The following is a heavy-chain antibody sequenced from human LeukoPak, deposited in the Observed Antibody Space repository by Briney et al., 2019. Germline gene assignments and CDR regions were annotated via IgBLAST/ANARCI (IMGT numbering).Heavy chain of an antibody. D-gene: IGHD2-15*01. CDR1: GFTFSSYG. CDR2: IWYDGSNK. Sequence: GRSLRLSCAASGFTFSSYGMHWVRQAPGKGLEWVAVIWYDGSNKYYADSVKGRFTISRDNSKNTLYLQMNSLRAEDTAVYYCARGTRRYCSGGICYAPFDYWGQGTLVTVSS. CDR3: ARGTRRYCSGGICYAPFDY. V-gene: IGHV3-33*01. J-gene: IGHJ4*02.